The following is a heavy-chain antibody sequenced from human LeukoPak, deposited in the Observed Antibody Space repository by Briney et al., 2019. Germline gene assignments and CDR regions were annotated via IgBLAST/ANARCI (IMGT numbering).Heavy chain of an antibody. J-gene: IGHJ3*02. V-gene: IGHV1-46*03. CDR3: ARGGDTAMVNDAFDI. D-gene: IGHD5-18*01. CDR2: INPSGGST. CDR1: GYTFTGYY. Sequence: ASVKVSCKASGYTFTGYYMHWVRQAPGQGLVWMGIINPSGGSTSYAQKFQGRVTMTRDTSTSTVYMELSSLRSEDTAVYYCARGGDTAMVNDAFDIWGQGTMVTVSS.